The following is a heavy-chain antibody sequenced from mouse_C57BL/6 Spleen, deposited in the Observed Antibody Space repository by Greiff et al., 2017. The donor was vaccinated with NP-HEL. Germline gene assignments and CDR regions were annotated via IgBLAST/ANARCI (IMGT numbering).Heavy chain of an antibody. Sequence: QVQLQQPGAELVKPGASVKLSCKASGYTFTSYWMQWVKQRPGQGLEWIGEIDPSDSYTNYNQKFKGKATLTVDTSSSTAYMQLSSLTSEDSAVYYCARVGVVEGVDYWGQGTSVTVSS. CDR2: IDPSDSYT. J-gene: IGHJ4*01. D-gene: IGHD1-1*01. CDR3: ARVGVVEGVDY. CDR1: GYTFTSYW. V-gene: IGHV1-50*01.